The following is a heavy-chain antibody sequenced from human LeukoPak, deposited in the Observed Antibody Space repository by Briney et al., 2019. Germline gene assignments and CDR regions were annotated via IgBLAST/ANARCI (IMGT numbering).Heavy chain of an antibody. CDR2: IYYSGST. Sequence: SETLSLTCTVSGGSISSYYWSWIRQPPWKGLEWIGYIYYSGSTNYNPSLKSRVTISVDTSKNQFTLKLSSVTAADTAVYYCARGRYGWLPFDYWGQGTLVTVSS. CDR3: ARGRYGWLPFDY. J-gene: IGHJ4*02. CDR1: GGSISSYY. D-gene: IGHD3-16*01. V-gene: IGHV4-59*01.